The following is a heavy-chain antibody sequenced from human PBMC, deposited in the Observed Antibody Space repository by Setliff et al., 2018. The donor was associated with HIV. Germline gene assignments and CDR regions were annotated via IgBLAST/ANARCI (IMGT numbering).Heavy chain of an antibody. J-gene: IGHJ4*01. V-gene: IGHV1-2*02. Sequence: ASVKVSCKPSGYRFIGHYLHWVRLAPGQGPEWVGWINPETGDPNYAQKFRGRVLMTRDTSITTAFLHVAKLTSDDTAIYYCATGIPSDLDYWGQGTLVTVS. CDR3: ATGIPSDLDY. CDR1: GYRFIGHY. CDR2: INPETGDP. D-gene: IGHD2-21*01.